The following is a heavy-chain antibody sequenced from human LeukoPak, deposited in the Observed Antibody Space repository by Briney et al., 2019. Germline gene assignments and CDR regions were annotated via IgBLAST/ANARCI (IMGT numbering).Heavy chain of an antibody. CDR1: GFTFSSYA. Sequence: GRSLRLSCAASGFTFSSYAMHWVRQAPGKGLEWVAVISYDGSNKYYADSVKGRSTISRDNSKNTLHLQMNSLRAEDTAVYYCAKDQYFDWLNWFDPWGQGTLVTVSS. CDR2: ISYDGSNK. V-gene: IGHV3-30*04. D-gene: IGHD3-9*01. CDR3: AKDQYFDWLNWFDP. J-gene: IGHJ5*02.